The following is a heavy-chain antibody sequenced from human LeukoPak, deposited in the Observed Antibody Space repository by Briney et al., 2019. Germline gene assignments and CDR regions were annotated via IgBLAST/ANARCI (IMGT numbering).Heavy chain of an antibody. Sequence: SETLSLTCTVSGGSISSYYWSWIRQPPGKGLEWIGYIYYSGSTNYNPSLKSRVTISVDTSKNQFSLKLSSVTAVDTAVYYCARVERGNFDYWGQGTLVTVSS. D-gene: IGHD6-13*01. J-gene: IGHJ4*02. CDR1: GGSISSYY. CDR2: IYYSGST. V-gene: IGHV4-59*01. CDR3: ARVERGNFDY.